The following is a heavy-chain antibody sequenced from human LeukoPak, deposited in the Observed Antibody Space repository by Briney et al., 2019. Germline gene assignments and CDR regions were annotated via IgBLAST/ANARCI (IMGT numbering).Heavy chain of an antibody. V-gene: IGHV3-23*01. D-gene: IGHD5-24*01. CDR1: GFIFDNYA. J-gene: IGHJ4*02. CDR2: ISGSADNT. Sequence: GGSLRLSCVASGFIFDNYALSWVRQAPGKGLEWVSGISGSADNTYYADSVKGRFTISRDISKNTVYLQMNNLRVDDTAVYYCAKGPKLGDGFHCDYWGQGTLVTVSS. CDR3: AKGPKLGDGFHCDY.